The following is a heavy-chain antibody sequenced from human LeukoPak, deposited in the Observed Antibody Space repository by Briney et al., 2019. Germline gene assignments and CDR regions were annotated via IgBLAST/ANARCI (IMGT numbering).Heavy chain of an antibody. J-gene: IGHJ1*01. CDR3: ARLSIAGYFQH. CDR1: GGSISSSSYY. CDR2: IYYSGST. D-gene: IGHD6-6*01. Sequence: PSETLSLTCTVSGGSISSSSYYWGWIRQPPGKGLEWIGSIYYSGSTYYNPSLKSRVTISVDTSKNQFSLKLSSVTAADTAVYYCARLSIAGYFQHWGQGTLVTVCS. V-gene: IGHV4-39*01.